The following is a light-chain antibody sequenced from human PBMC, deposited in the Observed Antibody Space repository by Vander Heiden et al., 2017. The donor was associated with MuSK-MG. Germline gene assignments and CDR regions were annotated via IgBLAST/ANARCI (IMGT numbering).Light chain of an antibody. J-gene: IGLJ2*01. Sequence: SYVLTQPPSMSVAPGQTATITCGGNSIGTNSVHWYQQRPGQAPVLVVYDDSDRLSGIPERFSGSKSGNTATLTTSGVEAGEEADYYCQVEERSNDHVVFGGGTKLTVV. CDR2: DDS. CDR1: SIGTNS. V-gene: IGLV3-21*02. CDR3: QVEERSNDHVV.